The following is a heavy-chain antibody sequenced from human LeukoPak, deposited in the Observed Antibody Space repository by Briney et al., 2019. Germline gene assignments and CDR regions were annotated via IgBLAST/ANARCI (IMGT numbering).Heavy chain of an antibody. Sequence: SETLSLTCSVSGGSIRNTTYYWGWIRQPPGKGLEWIGSIYYSGNTYYSPSLMSRVTISVDTSKNQFSLNLSSVTAADTAVYFCARDRGSSWDYWGQGTLVTVSS. J-gene: IGHJ4*02. V-gene: IGHV4-39*07. CDR2: IYYSGNT. D-gene: IGHD6-13*01. CDR3: ARDRGSSWDY. CDR1: GGSIRNTTYY.